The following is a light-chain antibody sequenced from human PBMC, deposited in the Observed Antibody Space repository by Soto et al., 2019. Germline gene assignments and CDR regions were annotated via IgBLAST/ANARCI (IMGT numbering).Light chain of an antibody. J-gene: IGKJ4*01. Sequence: EIVLTQSPGTLSLSPGERATLSCRASQSVSNSYLAWYQQKPGQAPRLLIYGASSSATGIPDRFSGSGSGTDFTLTISRLEPEDFAVYYCQQYDNSPLTFGGGTKVEIK. CDR1: QSVSNSY. CDR2: GAS. CDR3: QQYDNSPLT. V-gene: IGKV3-20*01.